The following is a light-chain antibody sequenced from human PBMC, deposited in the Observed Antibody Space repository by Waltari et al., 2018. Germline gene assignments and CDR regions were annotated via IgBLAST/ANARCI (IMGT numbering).Light chain of an antibody. V-gene: IGLV2-8*01. CDR3: CSYAGADSLL. CDR2: DVT. Sequence: QSALTQPPSASGSLGQSVTISCTGTNNDVGAYQYVSWYQQYPGKAPKPLIYDVTKRPSGVSDRFSGSKSGRTASLTVSGLQPEDEAIYSCCSYAGADSLLFGGGTTLTVL. J-gene: IGLJ3*02. CDR1: NNDVGAYQY.